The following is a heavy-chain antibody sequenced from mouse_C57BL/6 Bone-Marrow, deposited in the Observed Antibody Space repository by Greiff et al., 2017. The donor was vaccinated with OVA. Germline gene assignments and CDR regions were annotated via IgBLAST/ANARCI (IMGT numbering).Heavy chain of an antibody. D-gene: IGHD1-1*01. CDR2: IDPENGDT. J-gene: IGHJ4*01. CDR3: TMYYYGSSYVPPGDYAMDY. V-gene: IGHV14-4*01. Sequence: VHVKQSGAELVRPGASVKLSCTASGFNIKDDYMHWVKQRPEQGLEWIGWIDPENGDTEYASKFQGKATITAATSSNTAYLQLSSLTSEDTAFYYGTMYYYGSSYVPPGDYAMDYWGQGTSVTVSS. CDR1: GFNIKDDY.